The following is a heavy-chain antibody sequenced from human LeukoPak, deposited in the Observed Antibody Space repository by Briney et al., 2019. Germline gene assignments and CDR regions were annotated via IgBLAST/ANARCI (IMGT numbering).Heavy chain of an antibody. CDR2: IRYDGGNK. J-gene: IGHJ4*02. V-gene: IGHV3-30*02. Sequence: GGSLRLSCAASGFTFSSYVMHWVRQAPGKGLEWVAFIRYDGGNKYYADSVKGRFTISRDNSKNTLYLQMNSLRAEDTAVYYCAILRRDGYNSYWGQGTLVTVSS. CDR3: AILRRDGYNSY. CDR1: GFTFSSYV. D-gene: IGHD5-24*01.